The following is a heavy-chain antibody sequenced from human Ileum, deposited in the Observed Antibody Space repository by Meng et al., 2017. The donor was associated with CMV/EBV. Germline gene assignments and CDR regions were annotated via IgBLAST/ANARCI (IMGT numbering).Heavy chain of an antibody. CDR2: IKSRVYGWTT. D-gene: IGHD2-21*01. CDR3: TTGLYNSGGVDH. J-gene: IGHJ4*02. Sequence: GGSLRLSCAASGFTFGDRWMDWVRQAPGEGLEWLGRIKSRVYGWTTDYAAPVKGRFIISRDDSKNTLFLQMNTLESEDTAIYYCTTGLYNSGGVDHWGQGKLVT. V-gene: IGHV3-15*01. CDR1: GFTFGDRW.